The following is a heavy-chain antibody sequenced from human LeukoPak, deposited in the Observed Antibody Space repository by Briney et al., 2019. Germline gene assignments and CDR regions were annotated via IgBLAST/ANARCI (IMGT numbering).Heavy chain of an antibody. CDR2: TSYDGNKK. V-gene: IGHV3-30*18. CDR3: AKDEEAYCGGDCYSWRPAVGY. D-gene: IGHD2-21*02. J-gene: IGHJ4*02. CDR1: GFTFSTYG. Sequence: PGGSLRLSCAASGFTFSTYGMHWVRQAPGKGLEWVAVTSYDGNKKYYEDSVKSRFTISRDNSKNTLYLQMNSLRSEDTAVYYCAKDEEAYCGGDCYSWRPAVGYWGQGTLVTVSS.